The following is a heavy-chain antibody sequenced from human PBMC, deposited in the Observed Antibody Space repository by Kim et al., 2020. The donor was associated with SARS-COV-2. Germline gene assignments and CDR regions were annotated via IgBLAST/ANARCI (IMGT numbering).Heavy chain of an antibody. CDR3: ATARGLGANYYYYGMDV. V-gene: IGHV1-24*01. D-gene: IGHD3-10*01. CDR1: GYTLTELS. J-gene: IGHJ6*02. CDR2: FDPEDGET. Sequence: ASVKVSCKVSGYTLTELSMHWVRQAPGKGLEWMGGFDPEDGETIYAQKFQGRVTMTEDTSTDTAYMELSSLRSEDTAVYYCATARGLGANYYYYGMDVWGQGTTVTVSS.